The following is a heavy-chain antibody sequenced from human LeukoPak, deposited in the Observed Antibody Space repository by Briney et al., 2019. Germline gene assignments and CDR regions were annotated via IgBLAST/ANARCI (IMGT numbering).Heavy chain of an antibody. Sequence: KPSETLFLTCTVSGGSISPYYWSWIRQPPGKGLEWIGYVYYSGSTNYNPSLKSRVTISVDTSKSLFSLKLTSVTAADTAVYYCARGGGSGRGNWFDPWGQGSLVIVSS. CDR1: GGSISPYY. D-gene: IGHD3-10*01. CDR2: VYYSGST. J-gene: IGHJ5*02. CDR3: ARGGGSGRGNWFDP. V-gene: IGHV4-59*01.